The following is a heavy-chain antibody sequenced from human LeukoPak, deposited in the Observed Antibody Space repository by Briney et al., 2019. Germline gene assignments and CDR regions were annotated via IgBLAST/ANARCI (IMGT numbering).Heavy chain of an antibody. Sequence: ASVKVSCKASGYTFTNYYMHWVRQAPGQGLEWMGIINPSGTSTTYAQRFQGRVTMTRDMSTGTVYMELSSLRSDDTAVYYCAREANAVDYWGQGTLVTVSS. CDR1: GYTFTNYY. V-gene: IGHV1-46*01. CDR2: INPSGTST. D-gene: IGHD2-8*01. CDR3: AREANAVDY. J-gene: IGHJ4*02.